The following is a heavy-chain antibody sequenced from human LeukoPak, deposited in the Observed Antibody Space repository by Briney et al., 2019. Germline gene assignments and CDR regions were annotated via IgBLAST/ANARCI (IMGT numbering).Heavy chain of an antibody. D-gene: IGHD5-18*01. Sequence: ASVKVSCKASGYTFTSYGINWVRQATGQGLEWMGWMNPNSGNTGYAQRFQGRVTITRNTSISTAYMELSSLRSEDTAVYYCARERPNSYSDAFDIWGQGTMVTVSS. CDR2: MNPNSGNT. V-gene: IGHV1-8*03. CDR3: ARERPNSYSDAFDI. J-gene: IGHJ3*02. CDR1: GYTFTSYG.